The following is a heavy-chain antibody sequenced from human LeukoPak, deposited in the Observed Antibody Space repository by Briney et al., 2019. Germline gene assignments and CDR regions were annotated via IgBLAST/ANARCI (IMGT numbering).Heavy chain of an antibody. CDR2: INPNSGGT. Sequence: GASVKVSCKASGYTFTGYYMHWVRQAPGQGLEWMGWINPNSGGTNYAQKFQGRVTMTRDTSISTAYMELSRLRSDDTAVYYCARDFGRLDYGDYDGGGYYYYGMDVWGQGTTVTVSS. D-gene: IGHD4-17*01. CDR3: ARDFGRLDYGDYDGGGYYYYGMDV. J-gene: IGHJ6*02. V-gene: IGHV1-2*02. CDR1: GYTFTGYY.